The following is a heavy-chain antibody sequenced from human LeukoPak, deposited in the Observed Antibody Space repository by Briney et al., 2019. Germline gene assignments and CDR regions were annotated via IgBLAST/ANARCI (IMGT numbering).Heavy chain of an antibody. CDR2: IYGGGST. CDR3: ARDFGRYFFDY. CDR1: GFTVSSMY. D-gene: IGHD3-10*01. Sequence: TGGSLRLSCAASGFTVSSMYMSWVRQAPGKGLEWVSVIYGGGSTFYADSVKGRFTISRDNSKNTLYLQMNSLRAEDTAVYYCARDFGRYFFDYWGQGTLVTVSS. V-gene: IGHV3-53*01. J-gene: IGHJ4*02.